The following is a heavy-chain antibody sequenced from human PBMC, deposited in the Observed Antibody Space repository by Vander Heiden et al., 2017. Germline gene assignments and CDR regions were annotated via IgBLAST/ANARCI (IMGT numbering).Heavy chain of an antibody. CDR1: GYTLTSYG. D-gene: IGHD3-3*01. CDR3: ARESVPTSLLRGYYGMDV. V-gene: IGHV1-18*01. Sequence: QVQLVQSGAEAQKPGASVKVSCKASGYTLTSYGISRVRPAPGQGPEWMGWISAYNGNTNYAQKLQGRVTMTTDTSTSTAYMELRSLGSDDTAVYYCARESVPTSLLRGYYGMDVWGQGTTVTVSS. J-gene: IGHJ6*02. CDR2: ISAYNGNT.